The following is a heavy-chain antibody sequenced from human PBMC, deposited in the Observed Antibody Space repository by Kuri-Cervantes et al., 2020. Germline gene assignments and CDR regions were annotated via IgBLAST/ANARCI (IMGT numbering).Heavy chain of an antibody. J-gene: IGHJ6*03. D-gene: IGHD3-10*01. V-gene: IGHV3-7*03. CDR1: GFTFSNYW. CDR3: AKVTVRDFYYYYMDV. CDR2: IKQDGSEK. Sequence: GGSLRLSCAASGFTFSNYWMIWVRQAPGKGLEWVANIKQDGSEKYYVDSVKGRFTISRHNSKNTLYLQMNSLRTEDTAVYYCAKVTVRDFYYYYMDVWGKGTAVTVSS.